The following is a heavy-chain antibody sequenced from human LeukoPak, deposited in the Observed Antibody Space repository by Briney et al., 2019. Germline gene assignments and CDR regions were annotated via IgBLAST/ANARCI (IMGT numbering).Heavy chain of an antibody. J-gene: IGHJ6*03. V-gene: IGHV3-23*01. CDR3: AKRGGTESFYYFYDMDV. Sequence: GGSLRLSCAASGFTFSSYDMTWVRQTPGKGLEWVALISRSGGTTYYADSVKGRFTISRDNSKNTLYLQMNSLRAEDTAEYYCAKRGGTESFYYFYDMDVWGKGTTVTVSS. CDR1: GFTFSSYD. CDR2: ISRSGGTT. D-gene: IGHD2-15*01.